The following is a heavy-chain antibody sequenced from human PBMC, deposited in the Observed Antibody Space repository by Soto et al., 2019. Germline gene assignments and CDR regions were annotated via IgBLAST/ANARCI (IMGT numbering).Heavy chain of an antibody. Sequence: EVQLVESGGGLVQPGGSLRLSCAASGFTFSDHYMDWVRQAPGKGLEWVGRSKNKADSYTTEYAASVKGRFTISRDGSKNSLFLQMNSVKTEDTAVYDCTVWGSGNDFGAAWGQGMLVTVSS. D-gene: IGHD3-10*01. J-gene: IGHJ4*02. CDR3: TVWGSGNDFGAA. CDR1: GFTFSDHY. CDR2: SKNKADSYTT. V-gene: IGHV3-72*01.